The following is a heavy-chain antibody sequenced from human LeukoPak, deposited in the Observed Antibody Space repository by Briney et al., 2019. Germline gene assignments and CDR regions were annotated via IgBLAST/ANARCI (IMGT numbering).Heavy chain of an antibody. CDR1: GFTFSSYA. Sequence: GGSLRLSCAASGFTFSSYAMYWVRQSPGKGLEWVAVISYDGSNKYYADSVKGRFTISRDNSKNTLYLQMNSLRAEDTAVYFCAKRGVVIRVFLVGFHKEAYYFDSWGQGALVTVSS. J-gene: IGHJ4*02. D-gene: IGHD3-10*01. CDR2: ISYDGSNK. V-gene: IGHV3-30*04. CDR3: AKRGVVIRVFLVGFHKEAYYFDS.